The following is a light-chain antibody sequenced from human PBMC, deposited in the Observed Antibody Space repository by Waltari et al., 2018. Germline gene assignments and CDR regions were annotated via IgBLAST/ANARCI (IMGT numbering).Light chain of an antibody. V-gene: IGLV2-14*03. J-gene: IGLJ2*01. CDR2: DVS. CDR1: SSDVGGYDY. CDR3: NSYTSSSTLV. Sequence: SVSGSPGHSITISCTGTSSDVGGYDYVSWYQQHPGKAPKLMIYDVSNRPSGVSNRFSGSKSGNTASLTISGLQAEDEADYYCNSYTSSSTLVFGGGTKLTVL.